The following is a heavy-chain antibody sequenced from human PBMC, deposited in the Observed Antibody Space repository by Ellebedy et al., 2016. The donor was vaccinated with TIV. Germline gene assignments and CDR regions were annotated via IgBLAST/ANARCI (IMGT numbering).Heavy chain of an antibody. J-gene: IGHJ1*01. D-gene: IGHD3-22*01. CDR2: IWYDGSNK. CDR3: ARDVLSIGFWGYFQH. CDR1: GFIFSTYA. Sequence: PGGSLRLSCAASGFIFSTYAMHWVRQTPGKGLEWVAVIWYDGSNKSCADSVKGRFSISRDNSKNTLYLQMNNLRAEDTAVYYCARDVLSIGFWGYFQHWGQGTLVTVSS. V-gene: IGHV3-33*01.